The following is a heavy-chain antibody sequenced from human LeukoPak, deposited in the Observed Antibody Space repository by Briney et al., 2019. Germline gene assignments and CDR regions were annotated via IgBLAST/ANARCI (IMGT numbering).Heavy chain of an antibody. CDR2: IYYSGGT. J-gene: IGHJ5*02. D-gene: IGHD6-13*01. CDR1: GGSISSSSNY. V-gene: IGHV4-39*07. CDR3: ARGSFARSSWSAIPYNWFDP. Sequence: SETLSLTCSVSGGSISSSSNYWGWIRQPPGKWLEWIATIYYSGGTYYNPSLKSRVTISVDTSKNQFSLKLSSVTAADTAVYYCARGSFARSSWSAIPYNWFDPWGQGTLVTVSS.